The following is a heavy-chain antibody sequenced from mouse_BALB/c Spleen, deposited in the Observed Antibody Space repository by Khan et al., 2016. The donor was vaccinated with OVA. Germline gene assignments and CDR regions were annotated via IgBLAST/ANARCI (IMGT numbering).Heavy chain of an antibody. D-gene: IGHD1-1*01. V-gene: IGHV3-2*02. CDR1: GYSITSDYA. Sequence: EVKVEESGPGLVKPSQSLSLTCTVTGYSITSDYAWNWIRQFPGNKLEWMGFISYSGNTNYNPSLKSRISITRDTSKNQFFLQLNSVTTEDTARYYCARVYGGDFDYWGQGTTLTVSS. CDR2: ISYSGNT. J-gene: IGHJ2*01. CDR3: ARVYGGDFDY.